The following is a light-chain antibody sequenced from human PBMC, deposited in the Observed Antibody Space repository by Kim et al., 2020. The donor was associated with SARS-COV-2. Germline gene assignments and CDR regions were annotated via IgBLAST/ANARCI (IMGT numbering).Light chain of an antibody. CDR3: QHYNSYPLT. CDR1: QGIRSY. Sequence: DIQMTQSPSSLSASVGDRVTITCRASQGIRSYLAWFQQKPGKAPKSLIFAASNLQSGVPSRFSGSGSGTEFTLTITSLQPEDFATHYCQHYNSYPLTFGGGTKVDIK. CDR2: AAS. J-gene: IGKJ4*01. V-gene: IGKV1-16*01.